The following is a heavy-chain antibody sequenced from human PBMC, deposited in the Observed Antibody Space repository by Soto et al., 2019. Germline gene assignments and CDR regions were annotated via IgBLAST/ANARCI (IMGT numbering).Heavy chain of an antibody. CDR1: GFSLSSIGVG. CDR2: IYWDDDK. V-gene: IGHV2-5*02. J-gene: IGHJ4*02. Sequence: SGPTLVNPTQTLTLTCTFSGFSLSSIGVGVGWIRQPPGKALEWLALIYWDDDKRYSPSLKSRLTITKDTSKNQVVLTMTNMDPVDTATYYCAHIGIAAQTNTPTPGYFEDWGQGTLVTVSS. CDR3: AHIGIAAQTNTPTPGYFED. D-gene: IGHD6-6*01.